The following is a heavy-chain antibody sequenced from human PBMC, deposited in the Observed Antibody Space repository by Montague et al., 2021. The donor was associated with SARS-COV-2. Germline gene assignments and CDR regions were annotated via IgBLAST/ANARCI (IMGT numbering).Heavy chain of an antibody. V-gene: IGHV6-1*01. CDR2: TYYRSKWYS. CDR1: GDSVSSNSAA. D-gene: IGHD2-8*01. J-gene: IGHJ5*02. CDR3: ARDDPYCTNGVCYTGNWFDP. Sequence: YAISGDSVSSNSAAWNWIRQSPSRGLEWLGRTYYRSKWYSDYAVSVKSRITINPDTSKNQFSLQLNSVTPEDTAVYYCARDDPYCTNGVCYTGNWFDPWGQGTLVTVSS.